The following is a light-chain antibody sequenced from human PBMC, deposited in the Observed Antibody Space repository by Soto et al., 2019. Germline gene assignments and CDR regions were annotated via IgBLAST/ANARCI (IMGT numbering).Light chain of an antibody. CDR2: DAS. CDR1: QSVGSF. CDR3: QHRSNWLGT. Sequence: EIVLTQSPATLSLSPGERATLSCRASQSVGSFLAWYQQKSGQTPRLLIYDASNRATGIPARFSGSGSGTDFTLTISSLEPEDFAGYYCQHRSNWLGTFGPGTKVDIK. V-gene: IGKV3-11*01. J-gene: IGKJ3*01.